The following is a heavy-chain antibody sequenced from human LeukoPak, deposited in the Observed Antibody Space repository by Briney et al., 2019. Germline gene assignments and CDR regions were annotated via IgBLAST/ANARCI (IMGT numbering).Heavy chain of an antibody. J-gene: IGHJ5*02. Sequence: GWSLRLSCAASGFTFSNAWMSWVRQAPGRGLEWVGRIKSKTDGGTTDYPAPVKGRFTISRDDSKNTLYLQMNSLKTEDTAVYYCTTKPPIFTMVRGVIIVTRHNWFDPWGQGTLVTVSS. CDR1: GFTFSNAW. D-gene: IGHD3-10*01. CDR2: IKSKTDGGTT. V-gene: IGHV3-15*01. CDR3: TTKPPIFTMVRGVIIVTRHNWFDP.